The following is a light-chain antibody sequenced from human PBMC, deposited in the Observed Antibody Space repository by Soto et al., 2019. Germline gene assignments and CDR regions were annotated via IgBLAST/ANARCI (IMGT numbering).Light chain of an antibody. V-gene: IGKV3-20*01. CDR3: QQYGSSLFT. CDR2: GTS. J-gene: IGKJ3*01. CDR1: QSVSSSY. Sequence: EIVLTQSPGTLSLSPGERATLPCRASQSVSSSYLAWYQQKPGQAPRLLIYGTSSRATGIPDGFSGSGSGTDFTLTISRLEPEDFAVYYCQQYGSSLFTFGPGTKVDIK.